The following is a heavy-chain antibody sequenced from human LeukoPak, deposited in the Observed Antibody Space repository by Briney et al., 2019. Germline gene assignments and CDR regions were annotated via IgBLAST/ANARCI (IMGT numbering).Heavy chain of an antibody. Sequence: GGSLRLSCAASGFTFTSYWMSRVRQAPGKGLEWVANIKQDGSEKYYVDSVKGRFTISRDNAKNSLYLQMNSLRAEDTAVYYCARRASSLYYYDSSGPRGVYFDYWGQGTLVTVSS. CDR3: ARRASSLYYYDSSGPRGVYFDY. CDR1: GFTFTSYW. D-gene: IGHD3-22*01. CDR2: IKQDGSEK. V-gene: IGHV3-7*01. J-gene: IGHJ4*02.